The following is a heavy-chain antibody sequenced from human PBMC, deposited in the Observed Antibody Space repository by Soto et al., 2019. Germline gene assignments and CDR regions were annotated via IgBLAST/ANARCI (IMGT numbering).Heavy chain of an antibody. CDR1: GKSMSEEIW. Sequence: PSETLSLTSVFSGKSMSEEIWENWVRQPPGKGLEWIGEVHHSKGALYNPSLASRVTVSADVFSNKFFLEVRAVGAADTAVYYCAREGGYNLNSWGQGTTVTVSS. V-gene: IGHV4-4*02. CDR2: VHHSKGA. CDR3: AREGGYNLNS. J-gene: IGHJ4*02. D-gene: IGHD1-26*01.